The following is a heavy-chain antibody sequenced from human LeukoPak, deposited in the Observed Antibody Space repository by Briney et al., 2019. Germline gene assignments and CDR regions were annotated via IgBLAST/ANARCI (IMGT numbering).Heavy chain of an antibody. Sequence: GGSLRLSCAASGFTVSSNYMSWVRQAPGKGLEWVSVIYSGGSTYHADSVKGRFTISRDNSKNTLYLQMNSLRAEDTAVYYCARDLGSSSPYYYYGMDVWGQGTTVTVSS. CDR3: ARDLGSSSPYYYYGMDV. J-gene: IGHJ6*02. CDR2: IYSGGST. CDR1: GFTVSSNY. V-gene: IGHV3-66*01. D-gene: IGHD6-6*01.